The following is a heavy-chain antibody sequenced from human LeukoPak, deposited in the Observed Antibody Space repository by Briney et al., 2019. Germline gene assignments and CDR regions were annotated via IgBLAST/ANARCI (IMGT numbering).Heavy chain of an antibody. J-gene: IGHJ5*02. CDR2: IIPIFGTA. V-gene: IGHV1-69*13. Sequence: GASVKVSCKASGGTFSSYAISWVRQAPGQGLEWMGGIIPIFGTANYAQKFQGRVTITADESTSRAYMELSSLRSEDTAVYYCAALEVAGSYNWLDPWGQGTLVTVSS. D-gene: IGHD6-19*01. CDR1: GGTFSSYA. CDR3: AALEVAGSYNWLDP.